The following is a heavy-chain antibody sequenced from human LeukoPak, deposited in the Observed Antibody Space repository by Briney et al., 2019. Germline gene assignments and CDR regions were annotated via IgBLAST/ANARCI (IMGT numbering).Heavy chain of an antibody. D-gene: IGHD6-13*01. V-gene: IGHV3-48*04. CDR1: GFTFSSYS. Sequence: PGGSLRLSCAASGFTFSSYSMNWVRQAPGKGLEWVSYISSSSSTIYYADSVKGRFTIFRDNAKNSLYLQMNSLRAEDTAVYYCARGVRQQLDPGLDYWGQGTLVTVSS. CDR2: ISSSSSTI. CDR3: ARGVRQQLDPGLDY. J-gene: IGHJ4*02.